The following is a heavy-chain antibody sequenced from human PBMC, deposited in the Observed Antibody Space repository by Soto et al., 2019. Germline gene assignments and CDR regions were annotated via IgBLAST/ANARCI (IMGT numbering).Heavy chain of an antibody. CDR2: ISGIGGST. D-gene: IGHD2-2*01. CDR1: GFTFSSYG. CDR3: AKSRGVPAPHPFDY. Sequence: GGSLRLSCAASGFTFSSYGMHWVRQAPGKGLEWVSSISGIGGSTHYAGSVKGRFTISRDNSKNTLYLQMNSLRAEDTATYYCAKSRGVPAPHPFDYWGQGTLVTVSS. V-gene: IGHV3-23*01. J-gene: IGHJ4*02.